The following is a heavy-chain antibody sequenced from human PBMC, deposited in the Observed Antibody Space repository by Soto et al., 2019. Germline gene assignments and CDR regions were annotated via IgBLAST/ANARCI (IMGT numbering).Heavy chain of an antibody. V-gene: IGHV4-59*01. J-gene: IGHJ4*02. CDR2: IHYSGGT. CDR1: GGPISSYY. D-gene: IGHD3-16*01. CDR3: ARAVITFGGAYRYPFDY. Sequence: SETLSLTCNVSGGPISSYYWSWIRQPPGKGLEWIGYIHYSGGTNYNPSLKSRVTISVDTSKNRFSLDLSSVTAADTAVYYCARAVITFGGAYRYPFDYWGQGTLVTVSS.